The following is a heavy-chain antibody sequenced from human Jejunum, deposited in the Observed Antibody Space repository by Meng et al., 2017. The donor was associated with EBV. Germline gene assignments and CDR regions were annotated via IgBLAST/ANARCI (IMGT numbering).Heavy chain of an antibody. CDR1: GFTLSTYW. Sequence: QLVGSGGSLVQPGASLRLSWAASGFTLSTYWMHWVRQAPGKGLVWVSRISSDGRSITYADSVKGRFTISRDNAKNTLYLQMNSLRVEDTAVYYCATGQGDSRYYFDSWSQGTLVTVSS. D-gene: IGHD3-10*01. J-gene: IGHJ4*02. V-gene: IGHV3-74*01. CDR2: ISSDGRSI. CDR3: ATGQGDSRYYFDS.